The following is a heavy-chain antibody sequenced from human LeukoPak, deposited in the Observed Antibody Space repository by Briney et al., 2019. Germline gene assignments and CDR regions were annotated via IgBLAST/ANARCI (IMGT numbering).Heavy chain of an antibody. J-gene: IGHJ6*03. CDR3: ARGVYSSGWYDRVDYYYYMDV. CDR2: INPNSGGT. Sequence: ASVKVSCKASGYTFTGYYMHWVRQAPGQGLEWMGWINPNSGGTNYAQKFQGRVTMTRDTSISTAYMELSRLRSDVTAVYYCARGVYSSGWYDRVDYYYYMDVWGKGTTVTISS. V-gene: IGHV1-2*02. CDR1: GYTFTGYY. D-gene: IGHD6-19*01.